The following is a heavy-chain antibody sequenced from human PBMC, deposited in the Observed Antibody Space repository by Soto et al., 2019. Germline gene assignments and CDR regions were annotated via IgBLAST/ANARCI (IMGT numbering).Heavy chain of an antibody. J-gene: IGHJ5*02. Sequence: GASVKVSCKASGYTFTNNDINWVRQAPGQXLEWXGWXXTXXNXTXXXEXXXGRVSLTWDTAISTAYMQLNSLKIDDTAVYYCAREVVETSSLWLDPWGQGTLVTVSS. CDR2: XXTXXNXT. V-gene: IGHV1-8*01. CDR1: GYTFTNND. D-gene: IGHD6-6*01. CDR3: AREVVETSSLWLDP.